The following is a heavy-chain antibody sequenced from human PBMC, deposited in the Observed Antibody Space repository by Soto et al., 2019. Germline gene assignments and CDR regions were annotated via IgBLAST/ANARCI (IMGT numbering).Heavy chain of an antibody. CDR3: ATSGLLLWFGELY. J-gene: IGHJ4*02. CDR2: ISNDGNKE. CDR1: GFIFSSFA. Sequence: LRLSCAASGFIFSSFAMHGVRQAPGKGLQWVAVISNDGNKEYYADSVKGRFIISRDNSKNTLYVQMNSLRAEDTAMYYCATSGLLLWFGELYWGQGTLVTVSS. V-gene: IGHV3-30-3*01. D-gene: IGHD3-10*01.